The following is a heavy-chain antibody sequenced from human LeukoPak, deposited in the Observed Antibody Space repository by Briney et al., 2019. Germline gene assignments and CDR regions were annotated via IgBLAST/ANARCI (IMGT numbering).Heavy chain of an antibody. J-gene: IGHJ4*02. D-gene: IGHD3-10*01. Sequence: GGSLRLSCAASGLTFSSYSMNWVRQAPGKGLEWVSSISSSSNYIYYADSVKGRFTISRDNARNSLYLQMNSLRAEDTAVYYCARVPHAMVRGVIITEFYFDYWGQGTLVTVSS. CDR2: ISSSSNYI. CDR1: GLTFSSYS. V-gene: IGHV3-21*01. CDR3: ARVPHAMVRGVIITEFYFDY.